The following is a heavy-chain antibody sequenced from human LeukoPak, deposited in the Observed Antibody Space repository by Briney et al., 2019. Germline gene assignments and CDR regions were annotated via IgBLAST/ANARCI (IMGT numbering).Heavy chain of an antibody. CDR3: AREAAAHEYFQH. CDR1: GGSISSSSYY. Sequence: SETLSLTCTVSGGSISSSSYYWGWIRQPPGKGLEWIGSIYYSGSTYYNPSLKSRVTISVDTSKNQFSLKLSSVTAADTAVYYCAREAAAHEYFQHWGQGTLVTVSS. V-gene: IGHV4-39*07. CDR2: IYYSGST. J-gene: IGHJ1*01. D-gene: IGHD6-13*01.